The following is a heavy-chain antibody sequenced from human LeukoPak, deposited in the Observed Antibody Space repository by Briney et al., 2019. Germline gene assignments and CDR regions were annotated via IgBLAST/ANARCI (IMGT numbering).Heavy chain of an antibody. J-gene: IGHJ4*01. CDR2: LSGSGITT. CDR3: AKGIYSSGWSYFDY. V-gene: IGHV3-23*01. CDR1: GFTFSNSA. Sequence: PGGSLRLSCAASGFTFSNSAMSWVRQAPGKGLKWVSTLSGSGITTYYADSVKGRFTISRDNSQNTLYLQMNSLRAEDTAVYYCAKGIYSSGWSYFDYWGHGTLVTVSS. D-gene: IGHD6-19*01.